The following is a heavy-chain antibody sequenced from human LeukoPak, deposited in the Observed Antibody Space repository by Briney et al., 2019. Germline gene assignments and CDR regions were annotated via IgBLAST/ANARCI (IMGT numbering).Heavy chain of an antibody. J-gene: IGHJ4*02. CDR1: GDSISSCY. CDR2: IYYSGYT. Sequence: PSETLSLTCTVSGDSISSCYWSWIRQPPGKGLEWIGSIYYSGYTNYNPSLKSRVTISVDTSKNQFSLKLSSVTAADTAVYYCARGHSNLPGPADFGGQRTLVTVSS. D-gene: IGHD2-8*01. V-gene: IGHV4-59*01. CDR3: ARGHSNLPGPADF.